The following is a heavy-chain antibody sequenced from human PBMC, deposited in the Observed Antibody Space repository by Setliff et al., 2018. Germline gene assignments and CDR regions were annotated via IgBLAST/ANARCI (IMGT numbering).Heavy chain of an antibody. J-gene: IGHJ4*02. Sequence: PSETLSLTCTVSGGSISSSSYYWGWIRQPPGKGLEWIGSFYYSGSTYYNPSLKSRVTISVDTSKNQFSLKLSSVTAADTAVYYCARERMYYNFWSGYSDYWGQGTLVTVSS. V-gene: IGHV4-39*07. CDR3: ARERMYYNFWSGYSDY. CDR1: GGSISSSSYY. CDR2: FYYSGST. D-gene: IGHD3-3*01.